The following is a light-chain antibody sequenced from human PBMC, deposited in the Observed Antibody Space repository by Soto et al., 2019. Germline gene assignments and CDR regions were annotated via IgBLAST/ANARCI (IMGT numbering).Light chain of an antibody. V-gene: IGKV3-15*01. CDR1: QSVSSN. J-gene: IGKJ4*01. Sequence: EIVMTQSPATLSVSPGERATLSCRASQSVSSNLAWYQQKPGQVPRLLIYGASTRASGIPARVSGSGSGTEFTLTISSLQSEDFEGYYCQQYNDWPLTFGGGTKVEIK. CDR2: GAS. CDR3: QQYNDWPLT.